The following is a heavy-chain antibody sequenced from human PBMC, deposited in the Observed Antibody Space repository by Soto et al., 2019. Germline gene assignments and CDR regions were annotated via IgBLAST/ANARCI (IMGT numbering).Heavy chain of an antibody. J-gene: IGHJ5*02. D-gene: IGHD3-3*01. V-gene: IGHV4-34*01. CDR1: GGAFSGYY. CDR2: INHSGST. CDR3: PRGYRITIFGVPPYTWFDP. Sequence: SETLSLTCAVYGGAFSGYYWSWIRHPPGKGLEWIGEINHSGSTNYNPSLKSRVTISVDTSKNQFSLKLSSVTAADTAVYYCPRGYRITIFGVPPYTWFDPWGQGPLVTV.